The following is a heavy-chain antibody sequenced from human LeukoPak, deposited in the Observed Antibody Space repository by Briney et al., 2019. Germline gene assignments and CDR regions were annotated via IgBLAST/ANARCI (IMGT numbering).Heavy chain of an antibody. D-gene: IGHD3-3*01. J-gene: IGHJ4*02. Sequence: GRSLRLSCAASGFTFSSYGMHWVREAPGKGLEGGAFIRYDGSNKYYADSVKGRFTISRDNSKNTLYRQMNSLRAEDTAVYYCAKAGFIGSGDYTYYFDYWGQGTLVTVSS. CDR3: AKAGFIGSGDYTYYFDY. V-gene: IGHV3-30*02. CDR1: GFTFSSYG. CDR2: IRYDGSNK.